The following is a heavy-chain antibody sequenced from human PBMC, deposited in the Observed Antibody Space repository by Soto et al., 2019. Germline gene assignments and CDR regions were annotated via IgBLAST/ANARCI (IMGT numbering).Heavy chain of an antibody. CDR3: AHRRGGYNWNDQAQYGYFDY. V-gene: IGHV2-5*02. J-gene: IGHJ4*02. CDR1: GFSLSTSGVG. Sequence: ESGPTLVNPTQTLTLTCTFSGFSLSTSGVGVGWIRQPPGKALEWLALIYWDADKRYSPSLKSRLTITKDTSKNQVVLTMTNMDPVDTATYYCAHRRGGYNWNDQAQYGYFDYWGQGTLVTVSS. D-gene: IGHD1-20*01. CDR2: IYWDADK.